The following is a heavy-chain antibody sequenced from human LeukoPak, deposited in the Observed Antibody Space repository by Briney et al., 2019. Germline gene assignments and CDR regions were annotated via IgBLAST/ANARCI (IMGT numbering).Heavy chain of an antibody. CDR2: IYTSGST. D-gene: IGHD4-17*01. Sequence: SETLSLTCTVSGGSISSYYWNWIRQPAGKGLEWIGRIYTSGSTNYNPSLKSRVTMSVDTSKNQFSLKLSSVTAADTAVYYCARDSSPDYGDYYDQVGMDVWGQGTTVTVSS. CDR1: GGSISSYY. J-gene: IGHJ6*02. V-gene: IGHV4-4*07. CDR3: ARDSSPDYGDYYDQVGMDV.